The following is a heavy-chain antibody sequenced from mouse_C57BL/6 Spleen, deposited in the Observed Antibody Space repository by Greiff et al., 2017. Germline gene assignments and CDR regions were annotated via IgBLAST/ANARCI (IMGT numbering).Heavy chain of an antibody. CDR3: ARGEYGSYAMDY. D-gene: IGHD1-2*01. V-gene: IGHV1-80*01. CDR2: IYPGDGDT. CDR1: GYAFSSYW. J-gene: IGHJ4*01. Sequence: QVQLQQSGAELVKPGASVKISCKASGYAFSSYWMNWVKQRPGKGLEWIGQIYPGDGDTNYNGKFKGKATLTADKSSSTAYMQLSSLTSEYSAVYFCARGEYGSYAMDYWGQGTSVTVSS.